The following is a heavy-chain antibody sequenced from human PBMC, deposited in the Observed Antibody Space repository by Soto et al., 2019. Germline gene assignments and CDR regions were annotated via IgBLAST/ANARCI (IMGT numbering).Heavy chain of an antibody. V-gene: IGHV3-49*04. CDR1: GFNFANYA. CDR2: IRGETNGGTA. J-gene: IGHJ4*02. CDR3: TRYYYESSGYYVY. D-gene: IGHD3-22*01. Sequence: PGGSLRLSCTGSGFNFANYALTWVRQAPGKGLEWVGFIRGETNGGTADYAASLKGRITISRDDSKSIAYLEINGLQTEDTAVYYCTRYYYESSGYYVYWGQGTLVTVSS.